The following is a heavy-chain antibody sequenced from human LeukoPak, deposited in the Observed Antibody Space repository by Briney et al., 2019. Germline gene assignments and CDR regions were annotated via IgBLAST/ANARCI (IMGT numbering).Heavy chain of an antibody. CDR2: ISGSGGST. D-gene: IGHD6-13*01. Sequence: GGSLRLSCAASGFTFSSYAMSWVRQAPGKGLEWVSAISGSGGSTYYADSVKGRFTISRDNSKNTLYLQMNSLRAEDTAVYYCAKDLNEKYSSSWYSWFDPWGRGTLVTVSS. J-gene: IGHJ5*02. V-gene: IGHV3-23*01. CDR1: GFTFSSYA. CDR3: AKDLNEKYSSSWYSWFDP.